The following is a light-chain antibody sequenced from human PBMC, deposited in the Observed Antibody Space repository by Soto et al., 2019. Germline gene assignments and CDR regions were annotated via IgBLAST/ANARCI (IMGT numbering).Light chain of an antibody. CDR1: QSISSW. CDR3: QQSYSTPWT. CDR2: DDS. Sequence: DIQMTQSPSALSASVGDRATITCRASQSISSWLAWYQQKPGKAPKLLIYDDSTLQSGVPSRYSRSGSGTDFTLTISSLQPEEFATYYCQQSYSTPWTFGQGTKVDIK. J-gene: IGKJ1*01. V-gene: IGKV1-39*01.